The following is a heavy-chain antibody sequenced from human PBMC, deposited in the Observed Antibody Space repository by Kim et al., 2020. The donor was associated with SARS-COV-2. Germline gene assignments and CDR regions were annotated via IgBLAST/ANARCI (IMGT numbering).Heavy chain of an antibody. CDR2: IYYKGST. J-gene: IGHJ4*02. CDR3: SRGRGQLVFDY. CDR1: GGSISPYH. Sequence: SETLSLTCAVSGGSISPYHWSWIRQSPGTGLEWIGYIYYKGSTNYNPSLKSRIIISAETSNNRFSLRVRSVTAADTAVYYCSRGRGQLVFDYWGQGFLVT. V-gene: IGHV4-59*12. D-gene: IGHD1-1*01.